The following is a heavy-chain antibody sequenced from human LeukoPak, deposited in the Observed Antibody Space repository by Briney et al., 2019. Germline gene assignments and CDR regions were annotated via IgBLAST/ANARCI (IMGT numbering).Heavy chain of an antibody. CDR3: ATGGGHYDNSAD. CDR2: IYTSGSI. V-gene: IGHV4-61*02. D-gene: IGHD3-22*01. CDR1: GGSISSGNYY. J-gene: IGHJ4*02. Sequence: SQTLSLTCAVSGGSISSGNYYWSWIRQPAGKGLEWIGRIYTSGSINYNPSLKSRVTISLDTSKKQFSLKLSSVTAADTAVYYCATGGGHYDNSADWGQGTLVTVSS.